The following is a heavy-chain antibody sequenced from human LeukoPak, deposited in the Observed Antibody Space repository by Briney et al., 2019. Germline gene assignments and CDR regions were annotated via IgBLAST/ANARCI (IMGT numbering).Heavy chain of an antibody. CDR2: INHSGST. CDR3: ARGNPGSLVQWLVRTNWYFDL. J-gene: IGHJ2*01. D-gene: IGHD6-19*01. Sequence: KPSETLSLTCAVYGGSFSGYYWSWIRQPPGKGLEWIGEINHSGSTNYNPSLKSRVTISADTSKNQFSLKLSSVTAADTAVYYCARGNPGSLVQWLVRTNWYFDLRGRWTLVNV. CDR1: GGSFSGYY. V-gene: IGHV4-34*01.